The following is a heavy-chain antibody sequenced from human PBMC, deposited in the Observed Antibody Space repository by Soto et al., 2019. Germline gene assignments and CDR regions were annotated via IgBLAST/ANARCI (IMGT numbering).Heavy chain of an antibody. CDR3: ASVDFWSGYYAGNGPDY. D-gene: IGHD3-3*01. Sequence: PGGSLRLSCAASGFTFSSYSMNWVRQAPGKGLEWVSYISSSSSTIYYADSVKGRFTISRDNAKNSLYLQMNSLSAEDTAVYYCASVDFWSGYYAGNGPDYCAQRAPVTVSA. V-gene: IGHV3-48*01. CDR1: GFTFSSYS. J-gene: IGHJ4*02. CDR2: ISSSSSTI.